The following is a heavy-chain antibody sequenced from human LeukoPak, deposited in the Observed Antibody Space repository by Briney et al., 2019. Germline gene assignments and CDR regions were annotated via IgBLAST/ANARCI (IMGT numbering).Heavy chain of an antibody. Sequence: ASVKVSCKVSGYTLTELSMHWVRQAPGKGLEWMGGFDPEDGETIYAQKFQGRVTMTEDTSTDTAYMELSSLRSEDTAVYYCATNAQGTLYDGSGWYGLDYWGQGTLVTVSS. CDR2: FDPEDGET. CDR1: GYTLTELS. V-gene: IGHV1-24*01. D-gene: IGHD6-19*01. CDR3: ATNAQGTLYDGSGWYGLDY. J-gene: IGHJ4*02.